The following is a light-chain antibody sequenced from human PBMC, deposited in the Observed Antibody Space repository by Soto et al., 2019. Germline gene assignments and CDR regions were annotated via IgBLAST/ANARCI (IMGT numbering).Light chain of an antibody. CDR3: QQSGRT. V-gene: IGKV3-15*01. CDR2: GAS. CDR1: QSVSSN. J-gene: IGKJ1*01. Sequence: EIVMTQSPATLSVSPGERATLSCRASQSVSSNLAWYQQKPGQAPRLLIYGASTRATGIPARFSGSGSGTEFTLTISSLQSEDFAVYYCQQSGRTFGQGTKV.